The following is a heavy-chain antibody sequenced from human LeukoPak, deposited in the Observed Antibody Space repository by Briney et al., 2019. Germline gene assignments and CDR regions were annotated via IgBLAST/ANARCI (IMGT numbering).Heavy chain of an antibody. J-gene: IGHJ6*03. Sequence: SSETLSLTCTVSGGSISSSNYYWGWIRQPPGEGLEWIGSIYYSGSTYYNPSLQSRVSISVDTSKNQFSLRVTSVAAADTAVYYCAREERWEYYMDVWGRGTTVTVSS. CDR1: GGSISSSNYY. V-gene: IGHV4-39*07. D-gene: IGHD1-26*01. CDR2: IYYSGST. CDR3: AREERWEYYMDV.